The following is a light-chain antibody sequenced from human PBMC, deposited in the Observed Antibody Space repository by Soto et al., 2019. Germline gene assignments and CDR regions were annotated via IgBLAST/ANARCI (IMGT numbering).Light chain of an antibody. J-gene: IGKJ5*01. CDR1: QGISSY. CDR2: AAS. Sequence: AIRMTQSPSSFSASTGDRVTITCRASQGISSYLAWYQQKPGKAPKLLIYAASTLQSGVPSRFSGSGSGKNFTLTISCLQSEDFATYYCQQYYSYPLFGQGTRLEIK. CDR3: QQYYSYPL. V-gene: IGKV1-8*01.